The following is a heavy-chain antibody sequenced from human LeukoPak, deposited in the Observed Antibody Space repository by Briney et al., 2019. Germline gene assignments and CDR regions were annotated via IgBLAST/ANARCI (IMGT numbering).Heavy chain of an antibody. V-gene: IGHV4-30-4*01. CDR3: ARVLEGSSGQHWYFDL. J-gene: IGHJ2*01. CDR1: GGSISSGDYY. D-gene: IGHD6-19*01. Sequence: KSSETLSLTCTVSGGSISSGDYYWSWIRQPPGKGLEWIGYIYYSGGTNYNPSLKSRVTISVDTSKNQFSLRLSSVTAADTAVYYCARVLEGSSGQHWYFDLWGRGTLVTVSS. CDR2: IYYSGGT.